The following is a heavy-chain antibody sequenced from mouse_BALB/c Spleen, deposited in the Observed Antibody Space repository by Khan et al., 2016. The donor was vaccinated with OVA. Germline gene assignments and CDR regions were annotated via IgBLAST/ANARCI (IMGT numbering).Heavy chain of an antibody. CDR1: GYSITSGYS. J-gene: IGHJ3*01. CDR2: IHYSGST. V-gene: IGHV3-1*02. Sequence: EVQLQESGPDLVKPSQSLSLTCTVTGYSITSGYSWHWIRQFPGNRLEWMAYIHYSGSTNYNPSLKSRISITRDHSKNQFFLQLNYVNPEDTATXYCASFYYYGSSFSYWGQGTLVTVSA. D-gene: IGHD1-1*01. CDR3: ASFYYYGSSFSY.